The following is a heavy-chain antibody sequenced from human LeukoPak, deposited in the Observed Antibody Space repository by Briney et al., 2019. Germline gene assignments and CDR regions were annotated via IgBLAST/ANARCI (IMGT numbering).Heavy chain of an antibody. J-gene: IGHJ4*02. Sequence: PGGSLRLSCAASGFTFSSYSMNWVRQAPGKGLEWVSSISSSSSYIYYADSVKGRFTISRDNAKNSLYLQMNSLRAEDTAVYYCARDRYDCSGYYYRYFDYWGQGTLVTVSS. CDR2: ISSSSSYI. V-gene: IGHV3-21*01. CDR3: ARDRYDCSGYYYRYFDY. D-gene: IGHD3-22*01. CDR1: GFTFSSYS.